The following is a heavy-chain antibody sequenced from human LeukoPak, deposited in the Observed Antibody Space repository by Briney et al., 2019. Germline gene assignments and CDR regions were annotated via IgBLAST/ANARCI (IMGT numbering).Heavy chain of an antibody. J-gene: IGHJ3*02. D-gene: IGHD4-17*01. CDR3: ARSTVTTSWAFDI. CDR1: GYTFTGYY. V-gene: IGHV1-2*04. CDR2: INPNSGGT. Sequence: ASVKVSCKASGYTFTGYYMHWARQAPGQGLEWMGWINPNSGGTNYAQKFQGWVTMTRDTSISTAYMELSRLRSDDTAVYYCARSTVTTSWAFDIWGQGTMVTVSS.